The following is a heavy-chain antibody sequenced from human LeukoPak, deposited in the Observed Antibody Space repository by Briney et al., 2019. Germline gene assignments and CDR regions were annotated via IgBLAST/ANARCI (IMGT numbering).Heavy chain of an antibody. J-gene: IGHJ4*02. CDR2: ITRSSSPI. D-gene: IGHD3-10*01. CDR1: GFSFSAYS. CDR3: AGRSGSFDC. V-gene: IGHV3-48*01. Sequence: GGSLRLSCAASGFSFSAYSMNWVRQAPGKGLEWVSYITRSSSPIYYADSVRGRFTISRDNAKNSLYLQMNSLRVEDTAVYYCAGRSGSFDCWGQGTLVTVSA.